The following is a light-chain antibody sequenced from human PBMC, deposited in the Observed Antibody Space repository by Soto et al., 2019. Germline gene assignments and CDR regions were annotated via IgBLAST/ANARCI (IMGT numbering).Light chain of an antibody. CDR1: QSVGSN. V-gene: IGKV3D-15*01. Sequence: EIVLTQSPATLSVSPGERATLSCRASQSVGSNLAWYQQKPGQAPSLLISGASTRATGIPARFSGSGSGTEFTLTISSLQSEDFAVYYRQQYIDWHETFGQGTKVDIK. CDR2: GAS. J-gene: IGKJ2*01. CDR3: QQYIDWHET.